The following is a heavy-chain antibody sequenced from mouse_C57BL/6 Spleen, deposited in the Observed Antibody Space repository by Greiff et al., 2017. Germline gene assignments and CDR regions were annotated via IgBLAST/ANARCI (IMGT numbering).Heavy chain of an antibody. D-gene: IGHD2-4*01. CDR2: IYPGNSDT. V-gene: IGHV1-5*01. Sequence: VQLQQSGTVLARPGASVKMSCKTSGYTFTSYWMHWVKQRPGQGLEWIGAIYPGNSDTSYNQKFKGKAKLTAVTSASTAYMELSSLTNEDSAVYYCTRIEGLRPWFAYWGQGTLVTVSA. CDR1: GYTFTSYW. CDR3: TRIEGLRPWFAY. J-gene: IGHJ3*01.